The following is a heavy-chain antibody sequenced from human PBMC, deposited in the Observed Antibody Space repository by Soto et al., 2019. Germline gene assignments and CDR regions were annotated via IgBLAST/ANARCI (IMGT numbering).Heavy chain of an antibody. J-gene: IGHJ4*02. Sequence: GGSLRLSCAASGFTFSSYAMSWVRQAPGKGLEWVSAISGSGGSTYYADSVKGRFTISRDNSKNTLYLQMNSLRAEDTAVYYCAKMVRYYDFWSGEFDYWGQGTLVTVSS. CDR2: ISGSGGST. CDR1: GFTFSSYA. CDR3: AKMVRYYDFWSGEFDY. V-gene: IGHV3-23*01. D-gene: IGHD3-3*01.